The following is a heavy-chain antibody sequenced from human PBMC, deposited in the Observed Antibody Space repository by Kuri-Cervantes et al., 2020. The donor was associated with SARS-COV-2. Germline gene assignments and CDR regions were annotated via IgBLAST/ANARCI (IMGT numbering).Heavy chain of an antibody. D-gene: IGHD2-21*02. CDR2: FILFNGNT. Sequence: SLKVSCKASGDSFTYRFLHWVRQDPGQAPEWMGWFILFNGNTKYAQKFQDRVSITRDRSMNTAYMELSSLRCEDTAMYYCASSGPGALSREVGDLDIWGQGTMVTVSS. CDR3: ASSGPGALSREVGDLDI. CDR1: GDSFTYRF. J-gene: IGHJ3*02. V-gene: IGHV1-45*02.